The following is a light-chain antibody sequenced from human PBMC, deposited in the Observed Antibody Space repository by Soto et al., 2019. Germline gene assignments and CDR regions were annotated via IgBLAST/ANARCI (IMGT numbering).Light chain of an antibody. CDR2: DAS. J-gene: IGKJ1*01. Sequence: EIVLTQSPATLSLSPGERATLSCRASQSVSSYLAWYQQKPGQAPRLLIYDASNRATGIPARFSGSGSGTDFTLTISSLEPEHFAVYYCQQSSNWPQKFGQGTKVDI. CDR1: QSVSSY. CDR3: QQSSNWPQK. V-gene: IGKV3-11*01.